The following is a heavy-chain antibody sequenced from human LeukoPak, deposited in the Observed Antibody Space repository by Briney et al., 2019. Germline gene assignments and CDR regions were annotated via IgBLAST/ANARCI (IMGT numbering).Heavy chain of an antibody. CDR1: GFTFSSYA. J-gene: IGHJ4*02. CDR3: AKDSSYYDILTGPDY. V-gene: IGHV3-23*01. CDR2: ISGSGGST. Sequence: GGSLRLSCAASGFTFSSYAMSWVRQAPGKGLEWVSTISGSGGSTYYADSVKGRFTISRDNSKNTLYLQMNSLRAEDTAVYYCAKDSSYYDILTGPDYWGQGTLVTVSS. D-gene: IGHD3-9*01.